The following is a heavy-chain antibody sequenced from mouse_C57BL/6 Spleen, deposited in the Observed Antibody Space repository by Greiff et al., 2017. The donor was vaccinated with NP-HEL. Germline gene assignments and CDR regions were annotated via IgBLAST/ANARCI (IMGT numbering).Heavy chain of an antibody. J-gene: IGHJ1*03. V-gene: IGHV2-9-1*01. CDR3: ARFTTVGYWYFDV. CDR1: GFSLTSYA. Sequence: VNVVESGPGLVAPSQSLSITCTVSGFSLTSYAISWVRQPPGKGLEWLGVIWTGGGTNYNSALKSRLSISKDNYKSQVFLKMNSLQTYDTARYYCARFTTVGYWYFDVWGTGTTVTVSS. D-gene: IGHD1-1*01. CDR2: IWTGGGT.